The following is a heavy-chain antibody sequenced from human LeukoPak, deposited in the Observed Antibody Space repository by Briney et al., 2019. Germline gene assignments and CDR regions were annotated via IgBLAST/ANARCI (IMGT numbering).Heavy chain of an antibody. CDR3: ARDQVAGIS. CDR1: GVTFSDSA. D-gene: IGHD6-19*01. Sequence: GGSLRLSCAASGVTFSDSAMTWIRQVPVKGLEWVSSISSSGSYIYYADSVKGRFTISRDNAKNSLYLQMNSLRAEDTAVYYCARDQVAGISWGQGTLVTVSS. CDR2: ISSSGSYI. J-gene: IGHJ5*02. V-gene: IGHV3-21*04.